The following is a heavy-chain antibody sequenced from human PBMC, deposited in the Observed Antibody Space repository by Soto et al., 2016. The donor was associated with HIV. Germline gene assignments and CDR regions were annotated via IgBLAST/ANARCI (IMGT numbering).Heavy chain of an antibody. CDR1: GYTFTGYG. D-gene: IGHD3-10*01. CDR2: ISAYNGNT. CDR3: AREVITMVRGVIITGGYYYYYMDV. V-gene: IGHV1-18*01. Sequence: QVQLVQSGGEVKKPGASVKVSCKASGYTFTGYGISWVRQAPGQGLEWMGWISAYNGNTNYAQKFQGRVTMTTDTSTSTAYMDLRSLRSDDTAVYYCAREVITMVRGVIITGGYYYYYMDVWGKGTTVTVSS. J-gene: IGHJ6*03.